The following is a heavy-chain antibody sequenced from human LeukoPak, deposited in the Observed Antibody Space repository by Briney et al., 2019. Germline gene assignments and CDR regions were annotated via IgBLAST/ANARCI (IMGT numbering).Heavy chain of an antibody. V-gene: IGHV3-74*01. D-gene: IGHD2-15*01. Sequence: GGSLRFSCAASGFTLSGKWMHWVRQAPGKGLVWVSHINSDGPGTTYADSVKGRFTISRDNAKNTLYLQMNSLIAEDPALYYCAGDNAYSQDYWGQGTLVAVSS. CDR3: AGDNAYSQDY. CDR2: INSDGPGT. J-gene: IGHJ4*02. CDR1: GFTLSGKW.